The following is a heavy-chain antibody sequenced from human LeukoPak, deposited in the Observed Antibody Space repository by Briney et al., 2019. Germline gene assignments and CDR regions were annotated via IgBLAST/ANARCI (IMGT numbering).Heavy chain of an antibody. V-gene: IGHV1-8*01. CDR1: GYTFTSYD. CDR2: MNPNSGNT. D-gene: IGHD6-13*01. J-gene: IGHJ5*02. Sequence: ASVKVSCKASGYTFTSYDINWVRQATGQGLEWMGWMNPNSGNTGYAQKFQGRVTMTRNTSISTAYMELSSLRSEDTAVYYCARGDQAAARNWFDPWGQGTLVTVSS. CDR3: ARGDQAAARNWFDP.